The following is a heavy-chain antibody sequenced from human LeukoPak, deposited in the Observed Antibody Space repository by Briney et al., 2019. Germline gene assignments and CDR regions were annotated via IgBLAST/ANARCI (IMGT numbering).Heavy chain of an antibody. J-gene: IGHJ4*02. V-gene: IGHV1-18*01. CDR2: ISAYNGNT. Sequence: ASVKVSCKASGYTFTRYGISWVRQAPGQGLEWVGLISAYNGNTDFAQKLQGRVTMTSDTSTRIVYMELRSLRSEDTAVYYCARPYSSGGSCYFHLGYWGQGTLVTVSS. D-gene: IGHD2-15*01. CDR1: GYTFTRYG. CDR3: ARPYSSGGSCYFHLGY.